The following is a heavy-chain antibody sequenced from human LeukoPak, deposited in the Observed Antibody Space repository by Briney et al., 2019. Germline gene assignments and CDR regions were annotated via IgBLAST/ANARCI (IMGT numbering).Heavy chain of an antibody. CDR2: IGGSGGTT. D-gene: IGHD3-22*01. J-gene: IGHJ4*02. V-gene: IGHV3-23*01. CDR1: GFTFSSYA. CDR3: AKRDSSGYYYFDY. Sequence: GGSLRLSCAASGFTFSSYAVSWVRQAPGEGLEWVSAIGGSGGTTHYADSVKGRFTISRDNSKNTLYLQMNSLRAEDTAVYYCAKRDSSGYYYFDYWGQGTLVTVSS.